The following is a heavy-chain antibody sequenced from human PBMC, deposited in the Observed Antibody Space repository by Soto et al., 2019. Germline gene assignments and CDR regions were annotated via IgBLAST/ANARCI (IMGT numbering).Heavy chain of an antibody. Sequence: QVQLVQSGAEVKNPGSTVKVSCKASGDTFSNYGISWVRQAPGQGLEWMGGIIPLFGTSNYAQKFQGRVTITADGSTSTAYMALSSLRSEDTAVYYCTRVEAGATFFDYWGQGTLVTVSS. J-gene: IGHJ4*02. CDR2: IIPLFGTS. CDR1: GDTFSNYG. D-gene: IGHD1-26*01. CDR3: TRVEAGATFFDY. V-gene: IGHV1-69*01.